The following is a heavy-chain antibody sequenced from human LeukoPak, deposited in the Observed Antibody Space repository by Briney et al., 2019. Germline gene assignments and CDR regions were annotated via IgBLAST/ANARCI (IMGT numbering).Heavy chain of an antibody. CDR3: VRHFNSVATMQIDY. Sequence: GGSLRLSCAASGFTFSSYAMYWVRQTPGKGLEWVSLITGSGARTFYADSVKGRFSVSRDNARNSVYLEMTSLRAEDTAFYHCVRHFNSVATMQIDYWGQGTLVSVSS. V-gene: IGHV3-23*01. CDR2: ITGSGART. D-gene: IGHD5-12*01. J-gene: IGHJ4*02. CDR1: GFTFSSYA.